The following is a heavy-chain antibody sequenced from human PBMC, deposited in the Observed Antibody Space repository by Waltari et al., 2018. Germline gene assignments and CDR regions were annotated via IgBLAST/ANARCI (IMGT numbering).Heavy chain of an antibody. CDR2: INPSSGGT. V-gene: IGHV1-2*02. J-gene: IGHJ4*02. D-gene: IGHD6-6*01. CDR3: ARGNEYSSLPPVDY. CDR1: GYTFTGYY. Sequence: QVQLVQSGAEVKKPGASVKVSCKASGYTFTGYYMHWVRQAPGQGLGWMGGINPSSGGTNYAQKVQGRVTMTRDTAISTAYMELSRLRSDDTAVYYCARGNEYSSLPPVDYWGQGTLVTVSS.